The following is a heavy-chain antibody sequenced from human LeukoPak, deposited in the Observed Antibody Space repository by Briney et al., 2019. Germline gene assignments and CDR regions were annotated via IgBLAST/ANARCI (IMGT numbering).Heavy chain of an antibody. D-gene: IGHD3-16*02. CDR3: ARHLSDYFYMGV. CDR1: GYSFTSYW. J-gene: IGHJ6*03. CDR2: IHPGDSRT. Sequence: GESLKISCKGSGYSFTSYWIGWVRQMPGKGLEWMGIIHPGDSRTVYSPSFQGQVTISADKSISTAYLHWSSLEASDTAMYYCARHLSDYFYMGVWGKGTTITISS. V-gene: IGHV5-51*01.